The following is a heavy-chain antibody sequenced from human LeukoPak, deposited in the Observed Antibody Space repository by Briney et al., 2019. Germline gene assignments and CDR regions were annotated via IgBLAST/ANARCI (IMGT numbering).Heavy chain of an antibody. J-gene: IGHJ4*02. V-gene: IGHV3-23*01. CDR1: GFIFSHYG. D-gene: IGHD7-27*01. CDR2: ITSRSTT. CDR3: AKDGNWARFED. Sequence: GGSLRLSCAASGFIFSHYGMNWARQAPGKGLEWVSGITSRSTTYYADSVKGRFTISRDNSKNMVWLQINSPTAEDTATYYCAKDGNWARFEDWGQGTLVTVSS.